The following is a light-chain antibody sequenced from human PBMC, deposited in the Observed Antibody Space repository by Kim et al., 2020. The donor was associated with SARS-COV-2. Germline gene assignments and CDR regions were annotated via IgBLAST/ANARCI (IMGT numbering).Light chain of an antibody. CDR3: HQSSSLPHT. J-gene: IGKJ3*01. CDR1: QSIGSS. Sequence: VTPNEKVTLTCRASQSIGSSLHWYQQIPHQSPMLLIKYASPSFSGVPSRFSGSGSGTDFTLTINSLEAEDAATYYCHQSSSLPHTFGPGTKVDIK. V-gene: IGKV6-21*01. CDR2: YAS.